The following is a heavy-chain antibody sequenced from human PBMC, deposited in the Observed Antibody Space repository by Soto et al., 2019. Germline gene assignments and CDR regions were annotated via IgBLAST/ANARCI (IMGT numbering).Heavy chain of an antibody. Sequence: QVQLQESGPGLVKPSQTLSLTCTVSGGSISSGGYYWSWIRQHPGKGLEWIGYIYYSGSTYYNPSLKSRVTISVDRSKNQFSLKLRSVTAADTAVYYCARIYGSGSQYYFDYWGQGTLVTVSS. CDR3: ARIYGSGSQYYFDY. D-gene: IGHD3-10*01. J-gene: IGHJ4*02. CDR1: GGSISSGGYY. CDR2: IYYSGST. V-gene: IGHV4-31*03.